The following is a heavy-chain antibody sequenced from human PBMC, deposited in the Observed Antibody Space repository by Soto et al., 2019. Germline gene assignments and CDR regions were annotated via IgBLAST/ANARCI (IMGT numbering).Heavy chain of an antibody. Sequence: PSETLSLTCTVSSGSTSGFNCSRIRHHPRKGLEWIGYIYYSGSTYYNPALKSRVTISVDTSKNQFSLKLSSVTAADTAVYYCALTYYYDSSGYPSGYYYGMDVWGQGTTVTVSS. D-gene: IGHD3-22*01. V-gene: IGHV4-59*06. CDR3: ALTYYYDSSGYPSGYYYGMDV. CDR2: IYYSGST. CDR1: SGSTSGFN. J-gene: IGHJ6*02.